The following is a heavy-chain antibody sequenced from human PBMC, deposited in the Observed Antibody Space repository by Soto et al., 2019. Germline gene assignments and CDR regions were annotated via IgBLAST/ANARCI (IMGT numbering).Heavy chain of an antibody. V-gene: IGHV3-30-3*01. D-gene: IGHD2-15*01. Sequence: PGGSLRLSCAASGFTFSSYAMHWVRQAPGKGLEWVAVISYDGSNKYYADSVKGRFTISRDNSKNTLYLQMNSLRAEDTAVYYCARVVGSGGSGYCPAAFVFWGKGTRVTVAS. CDR3: ARVVGSGGSGYCPAAFVF. J-gene: IGHJ6*04. CDR1: GFTFSSYA. CDR2: ISYDGSNK.